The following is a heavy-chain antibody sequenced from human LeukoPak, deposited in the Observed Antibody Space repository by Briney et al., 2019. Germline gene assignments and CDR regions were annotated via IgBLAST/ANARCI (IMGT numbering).Heavy chain of an antibody. CDR3: ARRTYHYDNSGYFDN. Sequence: SETLSLTCDVSGGSITQTNYWTWVRQPPGKGLEWIGEIYHSGSTNYNPSLKSRVTISVDKSKNQFSLKLSSVTAADTAVYFCARRTYHYDNSGYFDNWGQGTLVTVSS. J-gene: IGHJ4*02. D-gene: IGHD3-22*01. CDR1: GGSITQTNY. CDR2: IYHSGST. V-gene: IGHV4-4*02.